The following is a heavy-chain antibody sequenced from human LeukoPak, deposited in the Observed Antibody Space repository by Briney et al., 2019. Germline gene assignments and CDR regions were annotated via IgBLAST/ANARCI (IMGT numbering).Heavy chain of an antibody. CDR2: IIPILGIA. D-gene: IGHD5-12*01. Sequence: GASVKVSCKASGGTFSSYAISWVRQAPGQGLEWMGRIIPILGIANYAQKFQGRVTITADKSTSTAYMELSSLRSEDTAVYYCARGGEYSGLLGGVIDYWGQGTLVTVSS. V-gene: IGHV1-69*04. CDR1: GGTFSSYA. CDR3: ARGGEYSGLLGGVIDY. J-gene: IGHJ4*02.